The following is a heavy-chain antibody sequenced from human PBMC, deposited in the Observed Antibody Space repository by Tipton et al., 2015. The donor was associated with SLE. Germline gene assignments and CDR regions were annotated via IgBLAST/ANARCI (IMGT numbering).Heavy chain of an antibody. V-gene: IGHV4-4*07. J-gene: IGHJ4*02. CDR2: AYTGGSTP. D-gene: IGHD2-21*01. Sequence: TLSLTCTVSGGSISSYYWSWIRQTAGKRLEWIGRAYTGGSTPKYNPSLKSRVTISVDTSRNQFSLRVNSVTAADTAIYYCAGEYCGSGECFVDHWGQGTLVTVSS. CDR1: GGSISSYY. CDR3: AGEYCGSGECFVDH.